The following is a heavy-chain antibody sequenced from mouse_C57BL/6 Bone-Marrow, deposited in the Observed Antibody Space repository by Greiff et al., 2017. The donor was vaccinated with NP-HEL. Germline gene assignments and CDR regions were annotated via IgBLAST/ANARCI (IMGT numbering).Heavy chain of an antibody. V-gene: IGHV5-16*01. J-gene: IGHJ1*03. CDR2: INYDGSST. Sequence: DVKLVESEGGLVQPGSSMKLSCTASGFTFSDYYMAWVRQVPEKGLEWVANINYDGSSTYYLDSLKSRFIISRDNAKNILYLQMSSLKSEDTATYYCARTWDAWYFDVWGTGTTVTVSS. CDR1: GFTFSDYY. CDR3: ARTWDAWYFDV. D-gene: IGHD4-1*01.